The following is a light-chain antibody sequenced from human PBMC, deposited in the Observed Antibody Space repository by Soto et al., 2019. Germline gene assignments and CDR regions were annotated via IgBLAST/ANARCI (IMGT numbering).Light chain of an antibody. CDR2: DAS. J-gene: IGKJ1*01. CDR1: QSINNC. Sequence: DIQMTQSPSTLSASVGNRVTITCRASQSINNCSAWYQQKPGKAPKLLIYDASSLESGVPSSFNGGGSGTEFTLTITSQKPDDFATYYCQQYTTYATFGQGTKVEI. V-gene: IGKV1-5*01. CDR3: QQYTTYAT.